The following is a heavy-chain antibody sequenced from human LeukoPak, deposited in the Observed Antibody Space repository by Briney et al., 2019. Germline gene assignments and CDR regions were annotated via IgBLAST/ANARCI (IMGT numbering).Heavy chain of an antibody. J-gene: IGHJ4*02. D-gene: IGHD4-23*01. CDR2: INSDGSTT. Sequence: GGSLRLSCAASGFTFSNYWMHWVRQAPGKGLVWVSRINSDGSTTSYADSVKGRFTISRDNAKNTLYLQMNSLRGEDTAVYYCARIYGGTFDYWGQGTLVTVSS. CDR3: ARIYGGTFDY. V-gene: IGHV3-74*01. CDR1: GFTFSNYW.